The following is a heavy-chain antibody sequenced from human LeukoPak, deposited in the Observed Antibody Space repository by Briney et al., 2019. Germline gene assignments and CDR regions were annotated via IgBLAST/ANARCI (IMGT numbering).Heavy chain of an antibody. CDR2: IKEDGSEK. V-gene: IGHV3-7*05. CDR1: GLTFSSYW. D-gene: IGHD5-24*01. J-gene: IGHJ4*02. Sequence: GGSLRLSCAVSGLTFSSYWMSWVRQAPGKGLEWVANIKEDGSEKYYVDSVKGRFTISRDNAKNSLYLQMNSLRAEDTAVYYCARGDGYNYHFDYRGQGTLVTVYS. CDR3: ARGDGYNYHFDY.